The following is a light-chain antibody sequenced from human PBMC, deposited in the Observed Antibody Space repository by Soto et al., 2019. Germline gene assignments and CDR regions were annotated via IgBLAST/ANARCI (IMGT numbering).Light chain of an antibody. CDR1: QSVSSY. CDR2: DAS. V-gene: IGKV3-11*01. Sequence: EIVLTQSPATLSLSPGEGATLSCRASQSVSSYLAWYQQKPGQAPRLLIYDASNRATVIPARFSGSGSGTDFTLTISSLEPEDFAVYYCQQRSNWPGFTFGPGTKVDIK. J-gene: IGKJ3*01. CDR3: QQRSNWPGFT.